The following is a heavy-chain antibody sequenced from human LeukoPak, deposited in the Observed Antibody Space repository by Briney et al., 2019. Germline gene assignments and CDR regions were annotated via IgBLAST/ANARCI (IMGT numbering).Heavy chain of an antibody. CDR3: AKEQWFGNPTGDDP. J-gene: IGHJ5*02. CDR2: ISGSGGST. CDR1: GFTFSSDA. V-gene: IGHV3-23*01. D-gene: IGHD3-10*01. Sequence: PGGSLRLSCAVPGFTFSSDAMSWVRQAPGNGLESVSAISGSGGSTYYEDTVTGRITITIDNSKTTLYLHMNILRAEDTAVYYCAKEQWFGNPTGDDPWGQGTLVTVSS.